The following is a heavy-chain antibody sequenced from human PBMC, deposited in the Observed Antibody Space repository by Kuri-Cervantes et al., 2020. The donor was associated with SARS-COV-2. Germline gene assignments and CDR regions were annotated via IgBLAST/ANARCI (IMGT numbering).Heavy chain of an antibody. V-gene: IGHV3-30*02. D-gene: IGHD3-16*01. CDR3: AKTGQMGGAFDI. CDR1: GFTFSSYG. J-gene: IGHJ3*02. Sequence: GESLKISCAASGFTFSSYGMHWVRQAPGKGLEWVAFIRYDGSNKYYADSVKGWFTISRDKSKNTLYLQMNSLRTEDTAVYYCAKTGQMGGAFDIWGQGTMVTVSS. CDR2: IRYDGSNK.